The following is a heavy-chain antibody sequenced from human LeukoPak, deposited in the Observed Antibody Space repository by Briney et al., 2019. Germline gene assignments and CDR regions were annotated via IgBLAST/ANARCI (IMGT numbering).Heavy chain of an antibody. CDR1: GFTFSSHA. J-gene: IGHJ4*02. Sequence: GGSLRLSCTPSGFTFSSHAMSWVRQAPGKGLEWVSGISGNGAGTYYGDSVKGRFTISRDNSKNTLYLQMNSLRAEDTAVYYCAKVPWESTNQDFDCWGQGTLVTVSS. V-gene: IGHV3-23*02. D-gene: IGHD5/OR15-5a*01. CDR3: AKVPWESTNQDFDC. CDR2: ISGNGAGT.